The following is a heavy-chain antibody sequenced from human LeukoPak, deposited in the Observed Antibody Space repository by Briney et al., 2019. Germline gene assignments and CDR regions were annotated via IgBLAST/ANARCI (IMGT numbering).Heavy chain of an antibody. D-gene: IGHD1-26*01. CDR2: MNPNSGNT. V-gene: IGHV1-8*03. Sequence: ASVKVSCKASGYTFTSYDINWVRQATGQGLEWMGWMNPNSGNTGYAQKFQGRVTITRSTSISTAYMELSSLRSEDTAVYYCAVLYRGSYSHDYWGQGTLVTVSS. CDR3: AVLYRGSYSHDY. CDR1: GYTFTSYD. J-gene: IGHJ4*02.